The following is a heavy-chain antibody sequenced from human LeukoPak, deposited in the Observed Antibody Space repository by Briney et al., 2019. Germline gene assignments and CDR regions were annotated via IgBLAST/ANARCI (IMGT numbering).Heavy chain of an antibody. CDR3: ARHAGGILTGYSSDNWFDP. CDR1: GGSISSSSYY. Sequence: SETLSLTCTVSGGSISSSSYYWGWIRQPPGKGLEWIGSIYYSGSTYYNPSLKSRVTISVDTSKNQFSLKLSSVTAADTAVYYCARHAGGILTGYSSDNWFDPWGQGTLVTVSS. CDR2: IYYSGST. J-gene: IGHJ5*02. D-gene: IGHD3-9*01. V-gene: IGHV4-39*01.